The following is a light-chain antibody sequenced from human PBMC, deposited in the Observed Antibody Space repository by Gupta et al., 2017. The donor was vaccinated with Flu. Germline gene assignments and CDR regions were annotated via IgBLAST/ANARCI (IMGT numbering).Light chain of an antibody. V-gene: IGKV1-39*01. CDR2: GVS. J-gene: IGKJ2*01. Sequence: DIQMTQSPSSLSASVGDRVIITCRASQSVIRYLNWYQQRPGRAPKLLIYGVSSLQSGVPSRFSGSGSGTDFTLTISSLQPEDFGSYSCQQTYSIPYTFGQGTELEIK. CDR3: QQTYSIPYT. CDR1: QSVIRY.